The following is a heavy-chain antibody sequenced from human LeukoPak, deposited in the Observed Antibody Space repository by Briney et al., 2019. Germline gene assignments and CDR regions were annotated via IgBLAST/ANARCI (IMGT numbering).Heavy chain of an antibody. CDR2: IHQSGST. Sequence: SETLSLTCTVSGYSIRNGYFWGWVRQSPGKGLEWIGNIHQSGSTSYNPSLQSRVTISVDTSKNQFSLKLSSVTAADTAVYYCARLETIFGVVHAFDIWGQGAMVTVSS. J-gene: IGHJ3*02. V-gene: IGHV4-38-2*02. CDR3: ARLETIFGVVHAFDI. CDR1: GYSIRNGYF. D-gene: IGHD3-3*01.